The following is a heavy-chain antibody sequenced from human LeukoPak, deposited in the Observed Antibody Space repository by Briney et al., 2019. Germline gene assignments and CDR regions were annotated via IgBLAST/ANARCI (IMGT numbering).Heavy chain of an antibody. D-gene: IGHD3-22*01. V-gene: IGHV1-18*01. J-gene: IGHJ4*02. CDR1: GYTFTSYG. CDR3: AGDRDYDSSGPFDY. CDR2: ISAYNGNT. Sequence: ASVKVSCKASGYTFTSYGIGWVRQAPGQGLEWMGWISAYNGNTNYAQKLQGRVTMTTDTSTSTAYMELRSLRSDDTAVYYCAGDRDYDSSGPFDYWGQGTLVTVSS.